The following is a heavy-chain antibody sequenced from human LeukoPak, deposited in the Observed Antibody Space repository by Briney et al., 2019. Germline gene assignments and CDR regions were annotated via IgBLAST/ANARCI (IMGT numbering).Heavy chain of an antibody. CDR1: GFTFSNYA. D-gene: IGHD2-15*01. CDR3: AQTRFISPRYCFDY. CDR2: IGNSGTST. Sequence: GGSLRLSCAASGFTFSNYAMSWVRQAPGKGLEWVSGIGNSGTSTYYADSVKGRLTISRDNSKDTLFLQMNSLRAEDTAVYFCAQTRFISPRYCFDYWGQGTLATVSS. V-gene: IGHV3-23*01. J-gene: IGHJ4*02.